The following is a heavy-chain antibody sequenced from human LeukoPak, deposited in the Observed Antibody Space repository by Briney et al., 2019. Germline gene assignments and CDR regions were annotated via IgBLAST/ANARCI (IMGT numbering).Heavy chain of an antibody. CDR2: ISYDGSNK. CDR3: AKVPSHQLLSEYFQH. Sequence: GGSLRLSCAASGFTFSSYAMHWVRQAPGKGLEWVAVISYDGSNKYYADSVKGRFTISRDNSKNTLYLQMNSLRAEDTAVYYCAKVPSHQLLSEYFQHWGQGTLVTVSS. D-gene: IGHD2-2*01. CDR1: GFTFSSYA. J-gene: IGHJ1*01. V-gene: IGHV3-30-3*01.